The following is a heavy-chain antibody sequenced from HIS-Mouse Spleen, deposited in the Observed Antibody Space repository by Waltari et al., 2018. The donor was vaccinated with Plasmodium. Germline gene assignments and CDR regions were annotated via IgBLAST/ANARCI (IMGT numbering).Heavy chain of an antibody. CDR3: ARGSAGDAFDI. D-gene: IGHD6-19*01. V-gene: IGHV1-18*01. CDR1: GYTFTRYG. CDR2: ISAYNGNT. J-gene: IGHJ3*02. Sequence: QVQLVQSGTDMQKPGASVKVSCKASGYTFTRYGINWVRHAPGQGLEWMGWISAYNGNTNYAQKLQGRVTMTTDTSTSTAYMQLRSLRSDDTAVYYCARGSAGDAFDIWGQGTMVTVSS.